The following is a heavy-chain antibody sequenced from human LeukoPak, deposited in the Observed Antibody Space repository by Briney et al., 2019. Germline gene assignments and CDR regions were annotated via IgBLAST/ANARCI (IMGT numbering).Heavy chain of an antibody. CDR3: VRDPDGGNSWFDS. V-gene: IGHV3-21*01. CDR1: GFVFSTHS. D-gene: IGHD4-23*01. CDR2: ISSSNGDI. J-gene: IGHJ5*01. Sequence: GGSLRLSCAASGFVFSTHSMNWVRQAPGKGLEWVSWISSSNGDIYYADSVRGRFTISRDDAKKSLYLQMNSLRAEDTAVYYCVRDPDGGNSWFDSWGQGTLVTVSS.